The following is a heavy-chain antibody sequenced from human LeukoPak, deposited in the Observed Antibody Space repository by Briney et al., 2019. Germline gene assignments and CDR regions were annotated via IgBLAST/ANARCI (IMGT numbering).Heavy chain of an antibody. J-gene: IGHJ4*02. CDR3: ARFSHSSGWYHFDY. CDR1: GYTFTSYG. D-gene: IGHD6-19*01. Sequence: ASVKVSCKASGYTFTSYGISWVRQAPGQGLEWMGWISAYNGNTNYAQKLQGRVTMTTDTSTSTAYMELRSLRSDDTAVYYCARFSHSSGWYHFDYWGQGTLVTVSS. CDR2: ISAYNGNT. V-gene: IGHV1-18*01.